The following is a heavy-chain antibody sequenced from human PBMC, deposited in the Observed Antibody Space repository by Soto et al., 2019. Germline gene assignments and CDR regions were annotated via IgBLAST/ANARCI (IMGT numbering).Heavy chain of an antibody. CDR3: ARDSGNGDYFDY. CDR1: GGSIRSYS. CDR2: IYYSGST. J-gene: IGHJ4*02. D-gene: IGHD3-10*01. Sequence: DTLSLTCTLSGGSIRSYSWSWIRQPPGKGLEWIGYIYYSGSTNYNPSLKSLVTISVDTSKNQFSLKLSSVTAADTAVYYCARDSGNGDYFDYWGQGTLVTVS. V-gene: IGHV4-59*01.